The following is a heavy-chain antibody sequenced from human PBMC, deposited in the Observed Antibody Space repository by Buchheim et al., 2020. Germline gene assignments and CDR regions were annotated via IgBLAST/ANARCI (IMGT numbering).Heavy chain of an antibody. Sequence: QLQLQESGPGLVKPSETLSLTCTVSGGSISGSSYYWGWIRQPPGKGLEWIGSIYYSGSTYYNPSLKSRVTISVDTSKNQFSLKLSSVTAADTAVYYCARHPVQLWLLYIDYWGQGTL. CDR1: GGSISGSSYY. D-gene: IGHD5-18*01. J-gene: IGHJ4*02. CDR2: IYYSGST. V-gene: IGHV4-39*01. CDR3: ARHPVQLWLLYIDY.